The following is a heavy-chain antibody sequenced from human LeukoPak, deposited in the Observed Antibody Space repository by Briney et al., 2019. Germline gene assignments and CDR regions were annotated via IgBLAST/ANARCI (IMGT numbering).Heavy chain of an antibody. V-gene: IGHV3-21*01. CDR2: ISSSSSYI. Sequence: GGSLRLSCAASGFTFSSYSMNWVRQAPGKGLEWVSSISSSSSYIYYADSVKGRFTISRDNAKNSLYLQMNSLRAEGTAVYYCARDMGEELWSDAFDIWGQGTMVTVSS. J-gene: IGHJ3*02. CDR3: ARDMGEELWSDAFDI. D-gene: IGHD5-18*01. CDR1: GFTFSSYS.